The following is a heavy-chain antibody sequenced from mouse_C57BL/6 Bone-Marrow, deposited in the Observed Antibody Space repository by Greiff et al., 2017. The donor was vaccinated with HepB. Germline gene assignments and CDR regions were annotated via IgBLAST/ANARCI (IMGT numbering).Heavy chain of an antibody. CDR2: ISYDGSN. V-gene: IGHV3-6*01. Sequence: EVQLQQSGPGLVKPSQSLSLTCSVTGYSITSGYYWNWIRQFPGNKLEWMGYISYDGSNNYNPSLKNRISITRDTSKNQFFLKLNSVTTEDTATYYCARARGPYYFDYWGQGTTLTVSS. J-gene: IGHJ2*01. CDR3: ARARGPYYFDY. CDR1: GYSITSGYY.